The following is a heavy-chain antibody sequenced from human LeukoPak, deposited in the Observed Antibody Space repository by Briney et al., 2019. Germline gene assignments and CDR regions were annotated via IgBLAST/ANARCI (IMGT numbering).Heavy chain of an antibody. J-gene: IGHJ4*02. CDR2: INQDASEI. D-gene: IGHD2-21*02. CDR1: GFTFSTYW. Sequence: QAGGSLRLSCAASGFTFSTYWMNWYRQAPGKGLEWVGNINQDASEINYVDSVRGRFTISRGNAKNSLHLQMNSLRAEDTAVYYCATDRDNSDWQKRFDSSGQGTLVTVSS. V-gene: IGHV3-7*01. CDR3: ATDRDNSDWQKRFDS.